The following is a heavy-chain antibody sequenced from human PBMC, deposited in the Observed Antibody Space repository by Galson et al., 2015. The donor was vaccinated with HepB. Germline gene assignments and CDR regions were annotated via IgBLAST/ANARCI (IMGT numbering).Heavy chain of an antibody. Sequence: LSLTCAVSGGSISSGGYSWSWIRQPPGKGLEWIGYIYHSGSTYYNPSLKSRVTISVDRSKNQFSLKLSSVTAADTAVYYCASQWDYGVDYWGQGTLVTVSS. V-gene: IGHV4-30-2*01. CDR1: GGSISSGGYS. D-gene: IGHD4-17*01. CDR2: IYHSGST. CDR3: ASQWDYGVDY. J-gene: IGHJ4*02.